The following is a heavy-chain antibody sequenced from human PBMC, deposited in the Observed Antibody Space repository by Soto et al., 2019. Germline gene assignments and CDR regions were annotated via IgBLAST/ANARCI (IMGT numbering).Heavy chain of an antibody. Sequence: GGSLRLSCVASGITLSGHGMQWVRQAPGKGLEWVAGTSKDESNEYYVDSVKGRFTISRDNSKNTMYLLMNSLTAEDTAVYYCAKDQCSEGLCRNFYGMDVWGQGTTVTVSS. CDR1: GITLSGHG. CDR3: AKDQCSEGLCRNFYGMDV. CDR2: TSKDESNE. V-gene: IGHV3-30*18. D-gene: IGHD2-15*01. J-gene: IGHJ6*01.